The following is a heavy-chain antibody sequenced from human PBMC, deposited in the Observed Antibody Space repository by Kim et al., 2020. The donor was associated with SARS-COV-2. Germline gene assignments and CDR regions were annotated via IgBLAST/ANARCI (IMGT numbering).Heavy chain of an antibody. V-gene: IGHV3-30*18. CDR3: AKDSQIFGVVYYFEY. J-gene: IGHJ4*02. CDR2: ISYDGSNK. D-gene: IGHD3-3*01. Sequence: GGSLRLSCAASGFTFSSYGMHWVRQAPGKGLEWVAVISYDGSNKYYAYSVKGRFTISRDNSKNTLYLQMNRLRAEDTAVYYCAKDSQIFGVVYYFEYWGQGTLVTVS. CDR1: GFTFSSYG.